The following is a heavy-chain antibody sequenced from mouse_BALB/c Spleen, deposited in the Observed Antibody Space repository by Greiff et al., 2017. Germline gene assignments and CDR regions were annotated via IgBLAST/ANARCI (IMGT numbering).Heavy chain of an antibody. Sequence: EVHLVESGGDLVKPGGSLKLSCAASGFTFSSYGMSWVRQTPDKRLEWVATISSGGSYTYYPDSVKGRFTISRDNAKNTLYLQMSSLKSEDTAMYYCARQDGNPYAMDYWGQGTSVTVSS. CDR3: ARQDGNPYAMDY. V-gene: IGHV5-6*01. J-gene: IGHJ4*01. CDR1: GFTFSSYG. CDR2: ISSGGSYT. D-gene: IGHD2-1*01.